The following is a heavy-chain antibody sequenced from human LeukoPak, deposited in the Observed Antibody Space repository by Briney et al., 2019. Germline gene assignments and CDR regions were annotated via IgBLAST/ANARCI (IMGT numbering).Heavy chain of an antibody. CDR1: GGSFSGYY. V-gene: IGHV4-34*01. D-gene: IGHD6-6*01. Sequence: NPSETLSLTCAVYGGSFSGYYWSWIRQPPGKGLEWIGEINHSGSTNYNPFLKSRVTISVDTSKNQFSLKLSSVTAADTAVYYCARARRGSTSSPFRSSIAARNYFDYWGQGTLVTVSS. CDR3: ARARRGSTSSPFRSSIAARNYFDY. CDR2: INHSGST. J-gene: IGHJ4*02.